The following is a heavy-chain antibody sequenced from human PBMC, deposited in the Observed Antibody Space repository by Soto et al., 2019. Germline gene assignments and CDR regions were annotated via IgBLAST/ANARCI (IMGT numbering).Heavy chain of an antibody. J-gene: IGHJ6*02. CDR3: ARDRIPTGMDV. V-gene: IGHV3-66*01. CDR2: IYSGGST. CDR1: GFTVSSNY. Sequence: EVQLVESGGGLVQPGGSLRLSCAASGFTVSSNYMSWVRQAPGKGLEWVSVIYSGGSTYYADSVKGRFTISRDNSKNTLYVQMNSLRAEETAVYYCARDRIPTGMDVWGQGATVTVSS.